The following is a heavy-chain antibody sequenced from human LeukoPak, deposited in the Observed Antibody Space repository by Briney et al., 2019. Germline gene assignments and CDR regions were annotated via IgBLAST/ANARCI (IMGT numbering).Heavy chain of an antibody. J-gene: IGHJ5*02. V-gene: IGHV1-69*06. D-gene: IGHD3-22*01. CDR1: GGTFSSYA. CDR2: IIPIFGTA. Sequence: SVKVSCKASGGTFSSYAISWVRQAPGQGLEWMGGIIPIFGTANYAQKFQGRVTITADKSTSKAYMELSSLRSEDTAVYYCARSPSSITMIVGSYWFDPWGQGTLVTVSS. CDR3: ARSPSSITMIVGSYWFDP.